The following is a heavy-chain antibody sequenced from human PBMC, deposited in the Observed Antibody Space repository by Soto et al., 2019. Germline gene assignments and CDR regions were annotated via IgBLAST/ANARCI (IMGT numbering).Heavy chain of an antibody. D-gene: IGHD3-9*01. CDR2: ISSSDNTI. J-gene: IGHJ4*02. CDR1: GFSFSDFY. CDR3: ATDYDILTGYGYYFDY. Sequence: GGSLRLSCAASGFSFSDFYMSWIRQAPGKGLEWVSYISSSDNTIYYADSVKGRFSISRDNAKNSLYLQMNSLRAEDTAVYYCATDYDILTGYGYYFDYWGQGTLVTVSS. V-gene: IGHV3-11*01.